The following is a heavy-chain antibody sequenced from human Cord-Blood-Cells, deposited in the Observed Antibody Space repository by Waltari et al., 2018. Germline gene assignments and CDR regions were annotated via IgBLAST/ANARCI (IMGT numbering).Heavy chain of an antibody. CDR2: IKHSGST. Sequence: QVQLQQWGAGLLKPSETLSLTCAVYGGSFSGYYWSWIRQPPGKGLEWIGEIKHSGSTNYNPSLKSRVTISVDTSKNQFSLKLSSVTAADTAVYYCARRRNIVVVPASNYNWFDPWGQGTLVTVSS. CDR3: ARRRNIVVVPASNYNWFDP. CDR1: GGSFSGYY. J-gene: IGHJ5*02. V-gene: IGHV4-34*01. D-gene: IGHD2-2*01.